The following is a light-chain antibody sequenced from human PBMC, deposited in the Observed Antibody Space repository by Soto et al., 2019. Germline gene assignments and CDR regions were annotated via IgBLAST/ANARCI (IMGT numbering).Light chain of an antibody. V-gene: IGLV3-21*02. J-gene: IGLJ3*02. Sequence: SYELTQPPSVSVAPGQTAKITCGGENIGVKSVNWYLQKPGQAPVLVVYDDSDRPSAIPERFSGSNSNDGATLTISRVEAGYEADYYCQVWDTYVDHGVFGGGTKLTVL. CDR3: QVWDTYVDHGV. CDR1: NIGVKS. CDR2: DDS.